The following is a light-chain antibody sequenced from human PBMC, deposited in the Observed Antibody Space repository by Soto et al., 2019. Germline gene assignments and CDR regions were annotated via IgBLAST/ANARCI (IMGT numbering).Light chain of an antibody. CDR2: DAS. J-gene: IGKJ5*01. CDR1: QSVSSY. V-gene: IGKV3-11*01. CDR3: QQRNIWPPVT. Sequence: EIVLTQSPSTLALSQGGRGTLSWIASQSVSSYLAWYQQKPGQAPRLLIYDASNRATGIPARFSGSGSGTDFTLTIRSLEPEDSAIYYCQQRNIWPPVTCGKGQRRAIK.